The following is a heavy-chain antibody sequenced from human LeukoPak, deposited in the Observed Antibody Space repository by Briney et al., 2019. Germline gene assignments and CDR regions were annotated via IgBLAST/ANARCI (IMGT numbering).Heavy chain of an antibody. CDR3: ASTVTSRFSRYYFDY. J-gene: IGHJ4*02. D-gene: IGHD4-17*01. Sequence: GGSLRLSCAASGFTVSSNYMSWVRQAPGKGLEWVSVLYSGGNTYYADSVKGRFSISRDNSKNTVYLQMNSLRAEDTAVYYCASTVTSRFSRYYFDYWGRGTLVTVSS. V-gene: IGHV3-53*01. CDR2: LYSGGNT. CDR1: GFTVSSNY.